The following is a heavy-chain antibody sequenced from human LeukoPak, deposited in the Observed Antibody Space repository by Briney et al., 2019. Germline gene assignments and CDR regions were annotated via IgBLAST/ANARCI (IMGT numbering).Heavy chain of an antibody. D-gene: IGHD5-18*01. CDR1: GYTFTGYY. CDR2: INPNSGGT. Sequence: ASVKVSCKASGYTFTGYYMHWVRQAPGQGLEWMRRINPNSGGTNYAQKFQGRVTMTRDTSISTAYMELSRLRSDDTAVYYCARVDTAMVGTNWFDPWGQGTLVTVSS. CDR3: ARVDTAMVGTNWFDP. J-gene: IGHJ5*02. V-gene: IGHV1-2*06.